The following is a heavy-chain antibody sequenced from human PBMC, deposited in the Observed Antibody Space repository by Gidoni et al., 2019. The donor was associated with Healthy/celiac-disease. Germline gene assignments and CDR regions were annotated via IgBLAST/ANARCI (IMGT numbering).Heavy chain of an antibody. D-gene: IGHD1-20*01. CDR2: INHSGST. V-gene: IGHV4-34*01. CDR3: ARGLRAQRYNWNHVSVGAFDI. J-gene: IGHJ3*02. Sequence: QVQLQQWGAGLLKPSETLSLTCAVYGGSFSGYYWSWIRQPPGKGLEWIGEINHSGSTNYNPSLKSRVTISVDTSKNQFSLKLSSVTAADTAVYYCARGLRAQRYNWNHVSVGAFDIWGEGTMVTVSS. CDR1: GGSFSGYY.